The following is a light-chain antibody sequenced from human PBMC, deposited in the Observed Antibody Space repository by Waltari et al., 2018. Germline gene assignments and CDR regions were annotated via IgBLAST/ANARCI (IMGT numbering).Light chain of an antibody. Sequence: IQMTQSPSTLSASVGGRVTIPCRASQSLSNGLAWYQQKPGKAPKVLIYKASTLESGVPSRFSGSGSGIEFTLTISSLQPDDFESYYCQQYRNLWTFGQGTKVEIK. CDR1: QSLSNG. J-gene: IGKJ1*01. V-gene: IGKV1-5*03. CDR3: QQYRNLWT. CDR2: KAS.